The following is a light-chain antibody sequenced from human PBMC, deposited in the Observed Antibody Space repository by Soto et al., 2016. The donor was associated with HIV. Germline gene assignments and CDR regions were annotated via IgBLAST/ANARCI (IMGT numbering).Light chain of an antibody. CDR3: QQYNTPPWT. CDR1: QGVNDW. CDR2: KVS. V-gene: IGKV1-5*03. Sequence: DIQLTQSPSTLSASVGDRVTITCRASQGVNDWLAWYQQKPGTPPILLIYKVSTLESGVPSRFSGVGFGTDFTLTISTLQPEDSAIYYCQQYNTPPWTFGQGTKVEI. J-gene: IGKJ1*01.